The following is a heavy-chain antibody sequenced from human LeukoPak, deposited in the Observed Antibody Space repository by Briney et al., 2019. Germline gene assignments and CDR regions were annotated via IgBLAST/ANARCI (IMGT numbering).Heavy chain of an antibody. V-gene: IGHV4-31*03. CDR1: GGSISSGGYY. CDR2: IYYSGST. CDR3: ARFDYGDWGSLGY. Sequence: SQTLSLTCTVSGGSISSGGYYWSWIRQHPGKGLEWIGYIYYSGSTYYNPSLKSRVTISIDTSKNQSSLKLSSVTAADTAVYYCARFDYGDWGSLGYWGQGTLVTVSS. D-gene: IGHD4-17*01. J-gene: IGHJ4*02.